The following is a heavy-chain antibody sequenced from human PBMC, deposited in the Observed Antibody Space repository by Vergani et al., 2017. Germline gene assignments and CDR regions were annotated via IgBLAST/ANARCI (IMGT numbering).Heavy chain of an antibody. CDR2: ISGSGGST. J-gene: IGHJ1*01. CDR3: AKDHCSSTSCYQFGYFQH. Sequence: EVQLLESGGGLVQPGGSLRLSCAASGFTFSSYAMSWVRQAPGKGLEWVSAISGSGGSTYYADSVKGRFTISRDNSKNTLYLQMNSLRAEDTAVSYCAKDHCSSTSCYQFGYFQHWGQGTLVTVSS. D-gene: IGHD2-2*01. CDR1: GFTFSSYA. V-gene: IGHV3-23*01.